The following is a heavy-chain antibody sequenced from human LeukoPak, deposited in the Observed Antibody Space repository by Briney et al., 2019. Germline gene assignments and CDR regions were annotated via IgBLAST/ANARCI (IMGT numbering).Heavy chain of an antibody. CDR2: IYYSGST. V-gene: IGHV4-59*01. CDR3: ARDVSY. CDR1: GGSISSYY. Sequence: PSGTLSLTCTVSGGSISSYYWSWIRQPPGKGLEWIGYIYYSGSTNYNPSLKSRVTISVDTSKNQFSLKLSSVTAADTAVYYCARDVSYWGQGTLVTVSS. J-gene: IGHJ4*02.